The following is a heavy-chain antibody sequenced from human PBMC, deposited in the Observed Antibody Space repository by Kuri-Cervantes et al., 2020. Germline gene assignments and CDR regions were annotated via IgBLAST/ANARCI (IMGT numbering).Heavy chain of an antibody. D-gene: IGHD6-13*01. V-gene: IGHV1-8*02. Sequence: ASVKVSCKASGYTFTSYAMHWLRQATGQGLEWMGWMNPNTGDTGYAQKFQGRVTMTWNTSINTAYMELSSLRSEDTAVYYCAPYSSSWSQGGIDAFDIWGQGTMVTVSS. CDR3: APYSSSWSQGGIDAFDI. CDR2: MNPNTGDT. J-gene: IGHJ3*02. CDR1: GYTFTSYA.